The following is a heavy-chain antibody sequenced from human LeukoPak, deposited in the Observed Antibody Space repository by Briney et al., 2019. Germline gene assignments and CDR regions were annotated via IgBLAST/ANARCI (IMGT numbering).Heavy chain of an antibody. Sequence: GASVKVSCKASGYTFTGYYMHWVRQAPGQGLEWMGWINPNSGGTNYAQKFQGRVTMTRDTSISTAYMELRSLRSDDTAVYYCARDRRGSGSYYREYWGQGTLVTVSS. CDR1: GYTFTGYY. CDR3: ARDRRGSGSYYREY. D-gene: IGHD3-10*01. CDR2: INPNSGGT. J-gene: IGHJ4*02. V-gene: IGHV1-2*02.